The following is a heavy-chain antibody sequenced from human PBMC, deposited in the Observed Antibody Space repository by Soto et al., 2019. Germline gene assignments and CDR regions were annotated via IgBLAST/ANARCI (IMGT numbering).Heavy chain of an antibody. CDR1: GFTFSSYA. V-gene: IGHV3-30-3*01. CDR2: ISYDGSNK. Sequence: GGSLRLSCAASGFTFSSYAMHWVRQAPGKGLEWVAVISYDGSNKYYADSVKGRFTISRDNSKNTLYLQMNSLRAEDTAVYYCARDPLDYWGQGTLVTVSS. J-gene: IGHJ4*02. CDR3: ARDPLDY.